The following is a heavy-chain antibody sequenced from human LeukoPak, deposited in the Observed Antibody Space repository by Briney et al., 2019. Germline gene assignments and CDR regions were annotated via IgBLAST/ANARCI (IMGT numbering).Heavy chain of an antibody. Sequence: GGSLRLSCAASGFTFSRFWMNWVRQAPGRGLEWVANIDQSGGRNNYVDSVKGRFTISRDNAKNSLFLEMSSLRADDTAVYFCARDVEGGTFDIWGQGTMVTVSS. CDR2: IDQSGGRN. J-gene: IGHJ3*02. V-gene: IGHV3-7*05. D-gene: IGHD3-16*01. CDR3: ARDVEGGTFDI. CDR1: GFTFSRFW.